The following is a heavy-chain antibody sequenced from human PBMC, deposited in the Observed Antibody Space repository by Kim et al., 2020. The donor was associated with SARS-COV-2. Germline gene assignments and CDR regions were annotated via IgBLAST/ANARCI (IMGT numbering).Heavy chain of an antibody. CDR2: ISYDGSSK. CDR1: GFIFSNYA. J-gene: IGHJ4*02. V-gene: IGHV3-30*18. Sequence: GGSLRLSCAASGFIFSNYAMYWVRQAPGKGLEWLALISYDGSSKYYADSVKGRFTISRDNAKNTLSLQMNSLRVEDTAVYYCAKELTFFYDESGYGALDYWGQGILVTVSS. D-gene: IGHD3-22*01. CDR3: AKELTFFYDESGYGALDY.